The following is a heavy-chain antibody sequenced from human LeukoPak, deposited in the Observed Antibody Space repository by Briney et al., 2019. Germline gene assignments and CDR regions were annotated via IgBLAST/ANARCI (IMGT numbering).Heavy chain of an antibody. D-gene: IGHD2-2*01. CDR2: INPNSGFT. Sequence: ASVKVSFKASGYPFTGYYLHWVRQAPGQGLEWMGWINPNSGFTNYAQKFQGRVTMTRDTSISTAYMELSRLRPDDTAVYYGARLADCSSSSCRSFDYWGQGTLVTVSS. CDR1: GYPFTGYY. V-gene: IGHV1-2*02. J-gene: IGHJ4*02. CDR3: ARLADCSSSSCRSFDY.